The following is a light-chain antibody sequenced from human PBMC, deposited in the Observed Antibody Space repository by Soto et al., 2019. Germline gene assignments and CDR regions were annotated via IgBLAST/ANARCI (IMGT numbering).Light chain of an antibody. CDR3: KQYGNLST. J-gene: IGKJ1*01. Sequence: DIQLTQSPSTLSASVGDRVTISCRASQSINNYLAWYQQKPGKAPKLLIYKASTLEGGVPSTFSGSGSGTEFSLTISSLQHDDFATYYGKQYGNLSTFGQGTKVEIK. CDR2: KAS. V-gene: IGKV1-5*03. CDR1: QSINNY.